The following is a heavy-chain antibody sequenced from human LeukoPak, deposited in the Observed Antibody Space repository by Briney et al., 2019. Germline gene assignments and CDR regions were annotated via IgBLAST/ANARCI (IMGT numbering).Heavy chain of an antibody. CDR3: ARVRVPAAMFYYYMDV. CDR2: ISAYNGNT. CDR1: GYTFTSYG. Sequence: GASVKVSCKASGYTFTSYGISWVRQAPGQGLEWMGWISAYNGNTNYAQKLQGRVTMTTDTSTSTAYMELRSLGSDDTAVYYCARVRVPAAMFYYYMDVWGKGTTVTVSS. V-gene: IGHV1-18*01. J-gene: IGHJ6*03. D-gene: IGHD2-2*01.